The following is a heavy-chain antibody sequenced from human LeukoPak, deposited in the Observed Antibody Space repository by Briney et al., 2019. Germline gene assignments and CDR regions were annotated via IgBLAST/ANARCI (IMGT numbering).Heavy chain of an antibody. CDR2: IYYSGST. J-gene: IGHJ4*02. Sequence: SETLSLTCTVSGGSISSYYWSWIRQPPGKGLEWIAYIYYSGSTNYNPSLKSRVTISVDTSKNQFSLKLSSVTAADTAVYYCARGHGDGDYVQFDYWGQGTLVTVSS. CDR3: ARGHGDGDYVQFDY. D-gene: IGHD4-17*01. V-gene: IGHV4-59*01. CDR1: GGSISSYY.